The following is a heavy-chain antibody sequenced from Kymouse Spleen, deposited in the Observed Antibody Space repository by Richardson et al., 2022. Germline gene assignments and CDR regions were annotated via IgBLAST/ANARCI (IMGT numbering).Heavy chain of an antibody. V-gene: IGHV1-3*01. Sequence: QVQLVQSGAEVKKPGASVKVSCKASGYTFTSYAMHWVRQAPGQRLEWMGWINAGNGNTKYSQKFQGRVTITRDTSASTAYMELSSLRSEDTAVYYCARAAAVAHYFDYWGQGTLVTVSS. J-gene: IGHJ4*02. D-gene: IGHD6-13*01. CDR2: INAGNGNT. CDR3: ARAAAVAHYFDY. CDR1: GYTFTSYA.